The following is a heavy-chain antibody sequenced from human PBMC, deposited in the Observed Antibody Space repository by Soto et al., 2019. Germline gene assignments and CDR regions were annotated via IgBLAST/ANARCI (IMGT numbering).Heavy chain of an antibody. CDR2: IKQDGSEK. Sequence: PGGSLRLSCAASGFTFSSYWMSWVRQAPGKGLEWVANIKQDGSEKYYVDSVKGRFTISRDNAKNSLYLQMNSLRAEDTAVYYCARDGGDSSGWLRDYYYYGMDVWGQGTTVTVS. CDR1: GFTFSSYW. V-gene: IGHV3-7*01. CDR3: ARDGGDSSGWLRDYYYYGMDV. J-gene: IGHJ6*02. D-gene: IGHD6-19*01.